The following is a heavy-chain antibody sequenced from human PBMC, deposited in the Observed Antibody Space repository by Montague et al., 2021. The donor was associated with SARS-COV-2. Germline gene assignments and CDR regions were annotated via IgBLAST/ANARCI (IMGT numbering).Heavy chain of an antibody. V-gene: IGHV4-61*02. J-gene: IGHJ3*01. CDR1: GGSISSGSCY. CDR3: ASERAYDYGSGTYPGGFDV. D-gene: IGHD3-10*01. Sequence: TLSLTCTVSGGSISSGSCYWSWIRQPAGKGLEWIGRIYTTGRTNYNPSLKSRVTISVDTPKNQFSLKLSSVTAADTAAYYCASERAYDYGSGTYPGGFDVWGQGTMVTVSS. CDR2: IYTTGRT.